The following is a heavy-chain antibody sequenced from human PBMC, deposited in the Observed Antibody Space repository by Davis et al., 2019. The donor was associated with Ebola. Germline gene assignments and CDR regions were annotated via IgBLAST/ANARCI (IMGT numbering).Heavy chain of an antibody. Sequence: PGGSLRLSCAASGFTFNNYWMSWVRQVPGRGLEWVANIQQDGGDKHYLESVKGRFTISRDSAKSSLHLQMDGLRPEDTAFYYCAKGLKYGDLDPVFDSWGQGALVTVSS. CDR1: GFTFNNYW. J-gene: IGHJ4*02. D-gene: IGHD4-17*01. CDR3: AKGLKYGDLDPVFDS. V-gene: IGHV3-7*03. CDR2: IQQDGGDK.